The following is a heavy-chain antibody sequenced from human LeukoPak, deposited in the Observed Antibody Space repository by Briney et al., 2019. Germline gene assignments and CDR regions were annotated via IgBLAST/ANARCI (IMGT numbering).Heavy chain of an antibody. CDR3: ARDGPNVGTAMVDAFDI. Sequence: SETLSLTCTVSGGSISSYYWSWIRQPPGKGLEWIGYIYYSGSTNYNPSLKSRVTISVDTSKNRFSLKLSSVTAADTAVYYCARDGPNVGTAMVDAFDIWGQGTMVTVSS. CDR2: IYYSGST. CDR1: GGSISSYY. J-gene: IGHJ3*02. V-gene: IGHV4-59*01. D-gene: IGHD5-18*01.